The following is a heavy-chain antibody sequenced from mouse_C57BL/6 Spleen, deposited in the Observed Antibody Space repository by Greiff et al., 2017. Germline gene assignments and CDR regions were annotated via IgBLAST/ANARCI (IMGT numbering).Heavy chain of an antibody. J-gene: IGHJ4*01. Sequence: VQLQQPGAELVKPGASVKLSCKASGYTFTSYWMHWVKQRPGQGLEWIGMIHPNSGSTNYNEKFKSKATLTVDKSSSTAYMQLSSLTSEDSAVYYCSRSDGISPYYYAMEHWGQGTSGTVSS. V-gene: IGHV1-64*01. CDR1: GYTFTSYW. D-gene: IGHD2-3*01. CDR3: SRSDGISPYYYAMEH. CDR2: IHPNSGST.